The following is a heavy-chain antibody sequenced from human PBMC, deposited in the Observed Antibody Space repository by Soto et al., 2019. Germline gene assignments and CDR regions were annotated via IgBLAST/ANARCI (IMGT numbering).Heavy chain of an antibody. Sequence: SETLSLTCTVSGGSINTFYWSWVRQPAGKGLEWIGRIFSSGITSFNPSLESRVAMSVDTSKNHFSLNLSSVTAADMAVYYCAREGSYSAYNFAHGIQLWSFDFWGQGALVTV. J-gene: IGHJ4*02. CDR3: AREGSYSAYNFAHGIQLWSFDF. V-gene: IGHV4-4*07. CDR1: GGSINTFY. D-gene: IGHD5-12*01. CDR2: IFSSGIT.